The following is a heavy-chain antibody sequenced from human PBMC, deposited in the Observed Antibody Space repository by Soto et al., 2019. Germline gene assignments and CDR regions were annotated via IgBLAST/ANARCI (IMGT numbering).Heavy chain of an antibody. CDR1: GYNFDTYW. J-gene: IGHJ6*02. D-gene: IGHD6-13*01. CDR2: IDPIDSKT. V-gene: IGHV5-10-1*01. CDR3: ARRIAAAGGYYYYAFDV. Sequence: GESLKISCKGSGYNFDTYWINWVRQTPGKGLEWMGRIDPIDSKTKYSPSLEGHITISVDKTISTTYLQWSSLKASDTAIYYCARRIAAAGGYYYYAFDVWGQGTAVTVSS.